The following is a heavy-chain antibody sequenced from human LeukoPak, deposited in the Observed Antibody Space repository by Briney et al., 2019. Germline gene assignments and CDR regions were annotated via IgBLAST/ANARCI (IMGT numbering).Heavy chain of an antibody. CDR2: IYYSGST. J-gene: IGHJ6*02. V-gene: IGHV4-59*12. CDR1: GGXINTYF. D-gene: IGHD2-21*02. CDR3: HQYCGGDCPLYYYYGMDV. Sequence: SETLSLTCTVSGGXINTYFWSWIRQPPGKGLEWIGYIYYSGSTNYNPSLKSRVTISVDTSKNQFSLKLSSVTAADTAVYYCHQYCGGDCPLYYYYGMDVWGQGTTVTVSS.